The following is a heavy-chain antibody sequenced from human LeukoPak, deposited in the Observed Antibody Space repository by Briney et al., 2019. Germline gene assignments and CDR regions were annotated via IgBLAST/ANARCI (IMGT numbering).Heavy chain of an antibody. D-gene: IGHD4-17*01. CDR3: ARKYGDSHDAFDI. Sequence: SVKVSCKASGGTFSSYAISWVRQAPGQGLEWMGGIIPIFGTANYAQKFQGRVTITADKSTSTAYMGLSSLRSEDTAVYYCARKYGDSHDAFDIWGQGTMVTVSS. V-gene: IGHV1-69*06. J-gene: IGHJ3*02. CDR2: IIPIFGTA. CDR1: GGTFSSYA.